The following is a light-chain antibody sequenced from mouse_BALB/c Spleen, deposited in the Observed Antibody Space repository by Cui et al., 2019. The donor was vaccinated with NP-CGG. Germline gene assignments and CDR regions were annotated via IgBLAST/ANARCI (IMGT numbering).Light chain of an antibody. CDR1: TGAVTTSNY. Sequence: QAVVTQESALTTSPGETVTLTCRSSTGAVTTSNYANWVQEKPGHLFTGLIGGTKNRAPGVPARFSGSLIGDEAALTITGAQTEDEAIYFCALWYSNHWVFGGGTKLTVL. CDR3: ALWYSNHWV. V-gene: IGLV1*01. J-gene: IGLJ1*01. CDR2: GTK.